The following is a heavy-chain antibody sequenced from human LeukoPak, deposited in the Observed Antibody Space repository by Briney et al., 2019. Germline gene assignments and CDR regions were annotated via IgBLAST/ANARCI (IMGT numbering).Heavy chain of an antibody. CDR3: ARALTYYSGSGSYYIDY. V-gene: IGHV3-74*01. J-gene: IGHJ4*02. Sequence: GGSLRLSCAASGFTFSSYWMHWVRQAPGKGLVWVSRINSDGSSTSYADSVKGRFTISRDNAKNTLYLQMNSLRAEDTAVYYCARALTYYSGSGSYYIDYWGQGTLVTVSS. CDR2: INSDGSST. D-gene: IGHD3-10*01. CDR1: GFTFSSYW.